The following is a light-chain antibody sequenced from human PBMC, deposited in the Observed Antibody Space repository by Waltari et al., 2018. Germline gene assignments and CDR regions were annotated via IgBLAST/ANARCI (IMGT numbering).Light chain of an antibody. CDR1: PGINTY. V-gene: IGKV1-9*01. Sequence: DIQLTQSPSLLSASVGDRVTITCRASPGINTYLVWYQQKPGKAPHLLVSATSTLQRGVPSRFSGSGSGTEFTLTISSLQPEDSATYYCQQLYSYSTFGGGTKVEI. CDR2: ATS. J-gene: IGKJ4*01. CDR3: QQLYSYST.